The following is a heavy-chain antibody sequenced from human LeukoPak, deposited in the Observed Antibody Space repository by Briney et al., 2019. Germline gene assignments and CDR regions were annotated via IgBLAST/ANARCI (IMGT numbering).Heavy chain of an antibody. D-gene: IGHD5-24*01. CDR3: AREGRAGYNLGY. CDR2: INHSGST. V-gene: IGHV4-34*01. Sequence: SETLSLTCAVYGGSFSGYYWSWIRQPPGKGLEWIGEINHSGSTNYNPSLKSRVTISVDKSKNQFSLELSSVTAADTAVYYCAREGRAGYNLGYWGQGTLVTVSS. CDR1: GGSFSGYY. J-gene: IGHJ4*02.